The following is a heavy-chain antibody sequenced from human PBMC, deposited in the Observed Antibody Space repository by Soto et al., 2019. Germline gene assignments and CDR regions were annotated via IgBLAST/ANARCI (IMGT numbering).Heavy chain of an antibody. CDR3: AKTGGDLMTGFSPNYFDF. Sequence: EMQLLESGGGLVQPGGSLRLSCAASGFNFDFYTMGWVRQAPGEGLQWVAVISGGSGFTYYADSVKGRFAISRDNSQKTLTLEMNSLRVEDTALYYCAKTGGDLMTGFSPNYFDFWGHGALVTVAT. V-gene: IGHV3-23*01. D-gene: IGHD3-9*01. CDR1: GFNFDFYT. CDR2: ISGGSGFT. J-gene: IGHJ4*01.